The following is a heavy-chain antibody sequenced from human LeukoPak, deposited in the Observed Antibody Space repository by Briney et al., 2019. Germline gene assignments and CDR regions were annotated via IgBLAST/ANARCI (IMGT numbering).Heavy chain of an antibody. V-gene: IGHV1-69-2*01. CDR2: VDPEDGET. J-gene: IGHJ4*02. CDR1: GYTFTDYY. D-gene: IGHD6-13*01. Sequence: ASVKVSCKVSGYTFTDYYMHWVQQAPGKGLEWMGLVDPEDGETIYAEKFQGRVTITADTSTDTAYMELSSLRSEDTAVYYCATLEQQPVFPFYYWGQGTLVTVSS. CDR3: ATLEQQPVFPFYY.